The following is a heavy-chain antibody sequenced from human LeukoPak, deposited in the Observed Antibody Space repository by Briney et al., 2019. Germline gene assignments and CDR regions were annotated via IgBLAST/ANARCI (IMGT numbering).Heavy chain of an antibody. D-gene: IGHD3-10*01. J-gene: IGHJ4*02. CDR1: GFTFNSYS. Sequence: PGESLRLSCAASGFTFNSYSMNWVRQAPGKGLEWVSYISSSSSTIYYADSVKDRFTISRDNAKNSLYLQMHSLRDEDTAVYFCARVRRFGDDGDFDYWGQGTLVTVS. V-gene: IGHV3-48*02. CDR3: ARVRRFGDDGDFDY. CDR2: ISSSSSTI.